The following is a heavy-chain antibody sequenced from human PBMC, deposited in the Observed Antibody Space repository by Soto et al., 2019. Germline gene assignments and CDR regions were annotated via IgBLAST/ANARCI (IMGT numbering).Heavy chain of an antibody. CDR2: VSASGLNT. Sequence: GGSLRLSCAASGFTFSTYAMPWVRQAPGKGLEWVSGVSASGLNTDYADPVKGRFYISRDNSKNTVSLHMNSLRAEDTALYYCAKDRTRRTSGYFFDYRGQGTPVTVS. D-gene: IGHD1-1*01. CDR3: AKDRTRRTSGYFFDY. V-gene: IGHV3-23*01. CDR1: GFTFSTYA. J-gene: IGHJ4*02.